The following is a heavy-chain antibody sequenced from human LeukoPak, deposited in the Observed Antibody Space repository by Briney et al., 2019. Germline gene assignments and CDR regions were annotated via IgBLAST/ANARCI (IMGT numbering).Heavy chain of an antibody. D-gene: IGHD1-26*01. Sequence: ASVKGSCKASGYTFTSYYMHWVRQAPGQGLEWMGIINPSGGSTSYAQKFQGRVTMTRDTSTSTVYMELSSLRSEDTAVYYCAREGRGMGACNYWGQGTLVTVSS. CDR3: AREGRGMGACNY. CDR2: INPSGGST. V-gene: IGHV1-46*01. J-gene: IGHJ4*02. CDR1: GYTFTSYY.